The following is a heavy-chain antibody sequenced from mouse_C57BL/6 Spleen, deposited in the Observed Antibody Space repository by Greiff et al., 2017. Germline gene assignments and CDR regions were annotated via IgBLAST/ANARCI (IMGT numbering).Heavy chain of an antibody. CDR2: ISDGGSYT. D-gene: IGHD1-1*01. CDR1: GFTFSSYA. V-gene: IGHV5-4*03. CDR3: ARVPTYGSSSWFAY. Sequence: DVMLVESGGGLVKPGGSLKLSCAASGFTFSSYAMSWVRQTPEKRLEWVATISDGGSYTYYPDNVKGRFTIARDNAKNNLYLQMSHLKSEDTAMYYCARVPTYGSSSWFAYWGQGTLVTVSA. J-gene: IGHJ3*01.